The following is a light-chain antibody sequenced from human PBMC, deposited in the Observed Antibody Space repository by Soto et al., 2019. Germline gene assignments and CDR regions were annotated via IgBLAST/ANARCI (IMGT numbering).Light chain of an antibody. CDR2: DAP. CDR1: QSISNS. CDR3: QQAATFPLT. Sequence: DIQMSQSPSTLSASVGDRVTITCRASQSISNSLAWYQQKPGKAPKLLISDAPTLERGVPSRFSGSGSGTEFTLTISSLQPDDFATYYCQQAATFPLTFGGGTDVEI. V-gene: IGKV1-5*01. J-gene: IGKJ4*01.